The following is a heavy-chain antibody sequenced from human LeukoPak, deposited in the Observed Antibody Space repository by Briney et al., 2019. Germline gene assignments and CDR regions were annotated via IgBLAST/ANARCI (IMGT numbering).Heavy chain of an antibody. V-gene: IGHV3-21*01. Sequence: GGSLRLSCAASGFTFSSYTMNWVRQAPGKGLEWVSSITDSSSYIYYADSLKGRFTISRDNAKKSLYLQMNSLRAEDTAVYYCAKGYYDFWSGYYNRGPDYFDYWGQGTLVTVSS. CDR3: AKGYYDFWSGYYNRGPDYFDY. CDR2: ITDSSSYI. CDR1: GFTFSSYT. J-gene: IGHJ4*02. D-gene: IGHD3-3*01.